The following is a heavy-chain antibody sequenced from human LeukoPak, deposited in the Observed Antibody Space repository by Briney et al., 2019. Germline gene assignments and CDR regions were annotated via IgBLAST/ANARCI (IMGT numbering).Heavy chain of an antibody. D-gene: IGHD3-3*02. J-gene: IGHJ4*02. V-gene: IGHV3-48*03. CDR3: ARGKQYWSGYYTGELTPTYYFDY. CDR1: GFTFSSYE. CDR2: ISSSGSTI. Sequence: GGSLRLPCAASGFTFSSYEMNWVRQAPGKGLEWVSYISSSGSTIYYADSVKGRFTISRDNAKNSLYLQMNSLRAEDTAVYYCARGKQYWSGYYTGELTPTYYFDYWGQGTLVTVSS.